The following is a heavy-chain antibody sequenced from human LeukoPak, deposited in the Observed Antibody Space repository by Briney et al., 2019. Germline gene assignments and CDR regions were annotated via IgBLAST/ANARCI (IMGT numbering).Heavy chain of an antibody. CDR3: TRVGYIDEGIDY. V-gene: IGHV3-7*04. CDR1: GFPFSSYW. CDR2: IKQDGSKK. J-gene: IGHJ4*02. D-gene: IGHD5-24*01. Sequence: GGSLRLSCVASGFPFSSYWMTWVRQAPGKGLEWVANIKQDGSKKSYVDSVKGRFPISRDNAKNSLYLQMNSLRAEDTAIYYCTRVGYIDEGIDYWGQGTLVTVSS.